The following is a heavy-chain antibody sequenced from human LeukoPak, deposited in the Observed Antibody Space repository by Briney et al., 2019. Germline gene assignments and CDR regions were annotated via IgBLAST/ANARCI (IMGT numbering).Heavy chain of an antibody. D-gene: IGHD4-17*01. V-gene: IGHV3-48*02. CDR2: ISSSSSTI. Sequence: HPRGSTRLSCAASGFTSSSYSMNWAPQAPGKGLEWVSYISSSSSTIYYADSVKGRFTISRDNAKNSLYLQMNSPRDEDTAVYYCARRSWDYDDYWGHGNLVTVSS. J-gene: IGHJ4*01. CDR1: GFTSSSYS. CDR3: ARRSWDYDDY.